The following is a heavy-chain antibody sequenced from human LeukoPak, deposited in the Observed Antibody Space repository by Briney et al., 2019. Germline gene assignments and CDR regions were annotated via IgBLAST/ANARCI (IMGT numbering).Heavy chain of an antibody. V-gene: IGHV3-30*02. Sequence: GGSLRLSCAASGFTFSSYGMHWVRQAPGKGLEWVAFIRYDGSNKYYADSVKGRFTISRDNSKNTLYLQMNSLRAEDTAVYYCAKGPVTTSPRCYGMDVWGQGTTVTVSS. J-gene: IGHJ6*02. CDR1: GFTFSSYG. CDR3: AKGPVTTSPRCYGMDV. CDR2: IRYDGSNK. D-gene: IGHD4-17*01.